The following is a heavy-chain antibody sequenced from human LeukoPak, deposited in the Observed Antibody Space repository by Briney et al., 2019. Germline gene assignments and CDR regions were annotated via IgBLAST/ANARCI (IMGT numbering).Heavy chain of an antibody. CDR1: GFTFSSYA. D-gene: IGHD2-2*01. J-gene: IGHJ4*02. V-gene: IGHV3-23*01. CDR2: ISGSGGST. CDR3: ARQGYCSSTSCPSSFDY. Sequence: GGSLRLSCAASGFTFSSYAMSWVRQAPGKGLEWVSAISGSGGSTYYADSVKGRFTISRDNSKNTLYLHMNSLRAEDTAVYYCARQGYCSSTSCPSSFDYWGQGTLVTVSS.